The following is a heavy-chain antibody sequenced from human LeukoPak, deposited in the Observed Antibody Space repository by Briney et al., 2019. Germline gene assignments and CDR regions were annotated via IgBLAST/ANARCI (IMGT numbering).Heavy chain of an antibody. CDR3: ARAFRVVVPAATSLDY. V-gene: IGHV1-2*02. D-gene: IGHD2-2*01. J-gene: IGHJ4*02. Sequence: VASVKVSCKASGYTFTGYYMHWVRQAPGQGLEWMGWINPNSGGTNYAQKFQGRVTMTRDTSFSTAYMELSRLRSDDTAVYYCARAFRVVVPAATSLDYWGQGTLVTVSS. CDR2: INPNSGGT. CDR1: GYTFTGYY.